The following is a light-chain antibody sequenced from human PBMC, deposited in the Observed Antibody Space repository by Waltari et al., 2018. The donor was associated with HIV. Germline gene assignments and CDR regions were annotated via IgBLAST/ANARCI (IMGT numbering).Light chain of an antibody. J-gene: IGLJ2*01. Sequence: QSVLTQPPSVSGDPGQRVTIPCTGSKSNIGAGYAVHWYQQVPGTAPKLLIYGNNNRASGVPDRFSGSKSGTSASLAISGLQAEDEAEYHCQSYDSSLTTTVFGGGTKLTVL. V-gene: IGLV1-40*01. CDR2: GNN. CDR1: KSNIGAGYA. CDR3: QSYDSSLTTTV.